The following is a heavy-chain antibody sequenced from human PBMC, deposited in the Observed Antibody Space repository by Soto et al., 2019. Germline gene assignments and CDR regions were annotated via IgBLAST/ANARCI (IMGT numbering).Heavy chain of an antibody. V-gene: IGHV1-2*02. Sequence: ASVKVSCKASGYTFTDYYIHWVRQAPGQGLQWMGWINPNSGGTNYAQRFQGRVTMTSDTSISTAYMELNSLRSDDTALYYCARDPLQQRWFDPWGQGTLVTV. CDR1: GYTFTDYY. D-gene: IGHD6-13*01. J-gene: IGHJ5*02. CDR3: ARDPLQQRWFDP. CDR2: INPNSGGT.